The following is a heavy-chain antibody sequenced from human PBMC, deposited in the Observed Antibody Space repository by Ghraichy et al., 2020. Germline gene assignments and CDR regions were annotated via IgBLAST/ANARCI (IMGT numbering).Heavy chain of an antibody. Sequence: SQTLSLTCTVSGGSISSGDYYWSWIRQYPGKGLEWIGHIHYSGSTYYIPSLKSRLTISVDTSKNQFSLKLSSVTAADTAVYYCARDRGYQLPWNWLDPWGQGTLVTVSS. CDR3: ARDRGYQLPWNWLDP. D-gene: IGHD2-2*01. V-gene: IGHV4-31*03. CDR1: GGSISSGDYY. CDR2: IHYSGST. J-gene: IGHJ5*02.